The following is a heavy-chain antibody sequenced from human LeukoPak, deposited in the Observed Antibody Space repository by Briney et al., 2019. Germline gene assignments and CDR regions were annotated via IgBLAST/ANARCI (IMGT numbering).Heavy chain of an antibody. D-gene: IGHD3-22*01. Sequence: GGSLRLSCAASGFTFSNAWMSWVRQAPGKGLEWVGRARNKANSYTTEYAASVKGRFTISRDDSKNSLYLQLNSLKTEDTAVYYCTTGYYDSRGRYYFDYWGQGTLVTVSS. J-gene: IGHJ4*02. V-gene: IGHV3-72*01. CDR3: TTGYYDSRGRYYFDY. CDR1: GFTFSNAW. CDR2: ARNKANSYTT.